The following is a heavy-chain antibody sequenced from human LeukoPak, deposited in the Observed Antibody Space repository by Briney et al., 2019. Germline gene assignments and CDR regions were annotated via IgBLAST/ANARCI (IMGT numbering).Heavy chain of an antibody. J-gene: IGHJ4*02. V-gene: IGHV3-11*01. Sequence: GGSLRLSCAASGFTFSDYCMSWIRQAPGKGLEWVTYISSSGSTIYYADSVKGRFTISRDNAKNSLYLQMNSLRAEDTAVYYCARTGCTNGVCYFTPVIDYWGQGTLVTVSS. CDR3: ARTGCTNGVCYFTPVIDY. D-gene: IGHD2-8*01. CDR1: GFTFSDYC. CDR2: ISSSGSTI.